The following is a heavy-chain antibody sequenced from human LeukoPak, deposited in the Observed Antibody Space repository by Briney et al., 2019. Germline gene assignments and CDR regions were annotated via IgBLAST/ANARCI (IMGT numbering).Heavy chain of an antibody. CDR1: GGSISSGRYY. Sequence: PSETLSLTCTVSGGSISSGRYYWSWIRQPAGKGLEWIGRIYTSGSTNYNPSLQSRVTISVDTSKNQFSLKLNSVTAADTAVYYCARGKPYYDSSGYWFDPWGQGTLVTVSS. CDR2: IYTSGST. V-gene: IGHV4-61*02. CDR3: ARGKPYYDSSGYWFDP. D-gene: IGHD3-22*01. J-gene: IGHJ5*01.